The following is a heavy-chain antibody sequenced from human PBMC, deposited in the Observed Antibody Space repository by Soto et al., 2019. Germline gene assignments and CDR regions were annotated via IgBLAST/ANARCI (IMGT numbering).Heavy chain of an antibody. CDR1: GFRFTCHG. Sequence: GVSVKVPCKAYGFRFTCHGISSVRQAPGQGLEWMGWISLYNGNTNYAQQFQGRVTMTTDKSTSTAYMELRSLRSDDTAMYFCAIYHLELFRFDYWGQGSPVTVSS. J-gene: IGHJ4*02. CDR3: AIYHLELFRFDY. V-gene: IGHV1-18*04. D-gene: IGHD2-2*01. CDR2: ISLYNGNT.